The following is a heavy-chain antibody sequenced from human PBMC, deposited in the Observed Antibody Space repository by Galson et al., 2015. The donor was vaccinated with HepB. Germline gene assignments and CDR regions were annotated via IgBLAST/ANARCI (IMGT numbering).Heavy chain of an antibody. CDR3: AKDHSGYSIY. Sequence: SLRLSCAASGFTFSSYGMHWVRQAPGKGLEWVAVISYDGSNKYYADSVKGRFTISRDNSKNTLYLQMNSLRAEDTAVYYCAKDHSGYSIYWGQGTLVTVSS. V-gene: IGHV3-30*18. J-gene: IGHJ4*02. CDR1: GFTFSSYG. CDR2: ISYDGSNK. D-gene: IGHD3-22*01.